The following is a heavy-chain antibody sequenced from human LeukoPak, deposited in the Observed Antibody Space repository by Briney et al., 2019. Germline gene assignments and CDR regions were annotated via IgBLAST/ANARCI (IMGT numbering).Heavy chain of an antibody. CDR3: ARADYYDSSGYFVPYYYYYMGV. Sequence: ASVKVSCKASGYTFTSYGISWVRQAPRQGLEWMGWISAYNGNTNYAQKLQGRVTMTTDTSTSTAYMELRSLRSDDTAVYYCARADYYDSSGYFVPYYYYYMGVWGKGTTVTVSS. CDR1: GYTFTSYG. D-gene: IGHD3-22*01. J-gene: IGHJ6*03. V-gene: IGHV1-18*01. CDR2: ISAYNGNT.